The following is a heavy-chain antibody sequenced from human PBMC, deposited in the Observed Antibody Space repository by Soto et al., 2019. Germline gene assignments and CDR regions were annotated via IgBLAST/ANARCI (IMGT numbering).Heavy chain of an antibody. CDR1: VSGFSAFA. CDR2: VFNDESSI. J-gene: IGHJ4*02. V-gene: IGHV3-30-3*01. CDR3: ATGAAYYYDTSRY. D-gene: IGHD3-22*01. Sequence: RGSLLLACTSSVSGFSAFAMHWIRQPPGKGLDWVAVVFNDESSISYADSVKGRFTISRDNSRNTLYLQMTSLRLEDTALYYCATGAAYYYDTSRYWGQGTLVTISS.